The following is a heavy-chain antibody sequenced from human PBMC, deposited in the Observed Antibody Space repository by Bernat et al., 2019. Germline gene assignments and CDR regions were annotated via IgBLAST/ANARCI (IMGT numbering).Heavy chain of an antibody. J-gene: IGHJ5*01. D-gene: IGHD4-23*01. CDR1: VDSISSSSYY. Sequence: QLQLQESGPGLVKPSETLSLTCTVSVDSISSSSYYWGWIRQPPGQGLEWIGSIYYSRSTYYKPSLKSRVTISVDTSNNHFSLRLSSVTAGDTAVYYCARTRAYYGGNSFDSWGQGTLVTVSS. CDR2: IYYSRST. CDR3: ARTRAYYGGNSFDS. V-gene: IGHV4-39*02.